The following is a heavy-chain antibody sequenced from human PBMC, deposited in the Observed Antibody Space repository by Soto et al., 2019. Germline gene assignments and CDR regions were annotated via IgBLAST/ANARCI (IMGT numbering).Heavy chain of an antibody. CDR3: ARGDHSSSWYRYYYYGMDV. V-gene: IGHV4-34*01. D-gene: IGHD6-13*01. J-gene: IGHJ6*02. Sequence: PSETLSLTCAVYGGSFSGYYWSWIRQHPGKXLEWIGEINHSGSTNYNPSLKSRVTISVDTSKNQFSLKLSSVTAADTAVYYCARGDHSSSWYRYYYYGMDVWGQGTTVTVSS. CDR2: INHSGST. CDR1: GGSFSGYY.